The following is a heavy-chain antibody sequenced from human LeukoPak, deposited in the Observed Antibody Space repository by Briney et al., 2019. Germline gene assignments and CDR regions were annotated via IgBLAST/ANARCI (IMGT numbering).Heavy chain of an antibody. CDR1: GFTFSDYY. CDR3: ARGHTNSSYGMDV. D-gene: IGHD6-13*01. V-gene: IGHV3-11*06. Sequence: GGSLRLSCAASGFTFSDYYMSWIRQAPGKGLEWVSYISSSSSYTNYADSVKGRFTISRDNAKNSLYLQMNSLRAEDTAVYYCARGHTNSSYGMDVWGQRTTVTVSS. CDR2: ISSSSSYT. J-gene: IGHJ6*02.